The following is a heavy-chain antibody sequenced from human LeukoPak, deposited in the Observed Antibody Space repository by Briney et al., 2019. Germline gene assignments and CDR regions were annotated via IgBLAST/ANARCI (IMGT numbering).Heavy chain of an antibody. V-gene: IGHV1-69*05. CDR3: ARGVYSSSAVDY. CDR1: GGTFSSYA. J-gene: IGHJ4*02. Sequence: SVKVSCKASGGTFSSYAISWVRQAPGQGLEWMGRIIPIFGTANYAQKFQGRVTITTDESTSTAYMELSSVRSEDTAVYYCARGVYSSSAVDYWGQGTLVTVSS. D-gene: IGHD6-6*01. CDR2: IIPIFGTA.